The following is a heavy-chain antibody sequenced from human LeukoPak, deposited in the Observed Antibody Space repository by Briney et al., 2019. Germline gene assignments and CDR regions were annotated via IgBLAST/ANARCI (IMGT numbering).Heavy chain of an antibody. D-gene: IGHD1-26*01. V-gene: IGHV3-23*01. CDR1: GFTFSNAW. J-gene: IGHJ3*02. CDR3: AKDLEWELPQPVGFDI. Sequence: GGSLRLSCAASGFTFSNAWMSWVRQAPGKGLEWVSAISGSGGSTYYADSVKGRFTISRDNSKNTLYLQMNSLRAEDTAVYYCAKDLEWELPQPVGFDIWGQGTMVTVSS. CDR2: ISGSGGST.